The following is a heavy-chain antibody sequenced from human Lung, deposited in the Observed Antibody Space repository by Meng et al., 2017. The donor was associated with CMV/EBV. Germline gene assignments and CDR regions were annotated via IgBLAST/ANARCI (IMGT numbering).Heavy chain of an antibody. J-gene: IGHJ6*02. D-gene: IGHD6-19*01. Sequence: SXXVSXXASGYTFTSYDINWMRQATGQGLEWMGWMNPNSGNTGYAQKFQGRVTITRNTSISTAYMELSSLRSEDTAVYYCARGRAGYYYYGMGVWGQGTTVTVSS. V-gene: IGHV1-8*03. CDR2: MNPNSGNT. CDR3: ARGRAGYYYYGMGV. CDR1: GYTFTSYD.